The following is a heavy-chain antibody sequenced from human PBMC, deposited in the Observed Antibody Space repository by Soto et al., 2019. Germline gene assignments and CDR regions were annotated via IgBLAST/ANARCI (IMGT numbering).Heavy chain of an antibody. CDR1: GGSISSYY. V-gene: IGHV4-34*01. Sequence: SETLSLTCTVSGGSISSYYWSWIRQPPGKGLEWIGDINRSGSTNYNPSLKSRVTISVDTSKNQFSLKLSSVTAADTAVYYCARAWGGVPDFWGQGTLVTVSS. J-gene: IGHJ4*02. CDR2: INRSGST. D-gene: IGHD3-16*01. CDR3: ARAWGGVPDF.